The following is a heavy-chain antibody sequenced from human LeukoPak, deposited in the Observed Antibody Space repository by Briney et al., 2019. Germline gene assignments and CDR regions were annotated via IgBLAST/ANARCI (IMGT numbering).Heavy chain of an antibody. CDR3: ARAVSFGSCYSCFDF. Sequence: PSETLSLTCTFSGGSLSSGGYYWSWIRQHPGKGLEWTGYISYSGSTYYNPSLKSRVTISVDTSKSQFSLKLSSVTAADTAVYYCARAVSFGSCYSCFDFWGQGTLVTVSS. CDR1: GGSLSSGGYY. D-gene: IGHD2-15*01. J-gene: IGHJ4*02. CDR2: ISYSGST. V-gene: IGHV4-31*03.